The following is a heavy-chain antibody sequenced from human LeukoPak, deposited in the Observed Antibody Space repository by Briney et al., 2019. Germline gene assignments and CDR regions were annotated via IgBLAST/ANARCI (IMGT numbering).Heavy chain of an antibody. Sequence: GASVKVSCKASGYTFTGYYMHWVRQAPGQGLEWMGWINPNRGGTNYAQKFQGRVTMTRDTSISTAYMELSRLRSDDTAVYYCARVTAARGYFDYWGQGTLVTVSS. V-gene: IGHV1-2*02. CDR2: INPNRGGT. D-gene: IGHD6-6*01. J-gene: IGHJ4*02. CDR3: ARVTAARGYFDY. CDR1: GYTFTGYY.